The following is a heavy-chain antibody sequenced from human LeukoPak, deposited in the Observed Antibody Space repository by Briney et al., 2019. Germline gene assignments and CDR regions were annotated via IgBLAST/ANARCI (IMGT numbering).Heavy chain of an antibody. CDR1: GGTFSSYV. D-gene: IGHD1-26*01. CDR2: IIPIFGTA. V-gene: IGHV1-69*06. Sequence: SVKVSCKASGGTFSSYVISWVRQAPGQGLEWMGRIIPIFGTANYAQKFQGRVTITADKSTSTACMELSSLRSEDTAVYYCARGRSGVDRPAFDYWGQGTLVTVSS. J-gene: IGHJ4*02. CDR3: ARGRSGVDRPAFDY.